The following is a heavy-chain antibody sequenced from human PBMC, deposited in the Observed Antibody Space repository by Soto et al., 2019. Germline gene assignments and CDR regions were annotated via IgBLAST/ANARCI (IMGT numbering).Heavy chain of an antibody. V-gene: IGHV2-5*02. CDR3: AHSTSTRHYDFWSGPRPDV. D-gene: IGHD3-3*01. Sequence: SGPTLENPTQTLTLTCTFSGSSLSTSGVGVGWIRQPPGKALEWLALIYWDDDKRYSPSLKSRLTITKDTSKNQVVLTMTNMDPVDTATYYCAHSTSTRHYDFWSGPRPDVWGQGTTVTVSS. CDR1: GSSLSTSGVG. CDR2: IYWDDDK. J-gene: IGHJ6*02.